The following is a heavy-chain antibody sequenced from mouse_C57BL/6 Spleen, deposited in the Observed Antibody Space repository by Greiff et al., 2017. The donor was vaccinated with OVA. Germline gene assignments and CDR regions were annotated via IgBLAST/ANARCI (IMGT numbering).Heavy chain of an antibody. CDR1: GYTFTDYY. D-gene: IGHD3-1*01. CDR3: ASGWFDY. Sequence: EVKLQQSGPELVKPGASVKISCKASGYTFTDYYMNWVKQSHGKSLEWIGDINPNNGGTSYNQKFKGKATLTVDKSSSTAYMELRSLTSEDSAVYYCASGWFDYWGQGTTLTVSS. J-gene: IGHJ2*01. CDR2: INPNNGGT. V-gene: IGHV1-26*01.